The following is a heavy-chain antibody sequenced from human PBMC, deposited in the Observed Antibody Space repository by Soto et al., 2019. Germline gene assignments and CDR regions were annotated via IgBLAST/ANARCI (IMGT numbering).Heavy chain of an antibody. CDR1: GFTFSSYA. CDR3: AKYDRPGVAAAADY. Sequence: EVQLLESGGGLVQPGGSLRLSCAASGFTFSSYAMSWVRQAPGKGLEWVSTISGSGASTYFADSVKGRFTISRDNSKNTLYLQMNSLRAEDTAVYYCAKYDRPGVAAAADYWGRGSLVTDSS. CDR2: ISGSGAST. V-gene: IGHV3-23*01. J-gene: IGHJ4*02. D-gene: IGHD6-13*01.